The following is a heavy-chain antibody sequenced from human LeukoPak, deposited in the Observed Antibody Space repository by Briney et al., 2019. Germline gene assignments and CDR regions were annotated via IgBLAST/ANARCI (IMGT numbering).Heavy chain of an antibody. CDR3: ARGNAWYLY. J-gene: IGHJ4*02. CDR1: GDSISNYY. V-gene: IGHV4-59*01. Sequence: YPSETLSLTCTVSGDSISNYYWSWIRQPPGKGLEGIGYIHYSGSTNYDPSLKSRVTISVDTSKGQFSLKVTSVTAADTAVYYCARGNAWYLYWGQGTLVTVSS. CDR2: IHYSGST. D-gene: IGHD6-13*01.